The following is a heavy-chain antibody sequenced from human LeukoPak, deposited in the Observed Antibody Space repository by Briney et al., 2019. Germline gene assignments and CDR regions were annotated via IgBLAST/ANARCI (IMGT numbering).Heavy chain of an antibody. V-gene: IGHV3-23*01. Sequence: GGSLRLSCAASGFTFNNYAMSWVRQALGKGLEWVSAISGGGGSTYYADSVKGRFTISRDNSKNTLYLQMNSLRAEDTAVYYCAKVGGSLQSSNSDYWGQGTLVTVSS. D-gene: IGHD4-11*01. J-gene: IGHJ4*02. CDR3: AKVGGSLQSSNSDY. CDR1: GFTFNNYA. CDR2: ISGGGGST.